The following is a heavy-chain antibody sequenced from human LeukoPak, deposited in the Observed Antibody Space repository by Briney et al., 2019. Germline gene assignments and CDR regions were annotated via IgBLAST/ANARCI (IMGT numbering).Heavy chain of an antibody. Sequence: ASVKVSRKASGYTFTSYDINWVRQATGQGLEWMGWMNAKSGNTGNAQKFQGRVTITRNTSISTAYMELSSLRSEDTAVYDCARGRMVRGLPYYYWGQGPLVTVSS. V-gene: IGHV1-8*02. CDR3: ARGRMVRGLPYYY. D-gene: IGHD3-10*01. CDR2: MNAKSGNT. CDR1: GYTFTSYD. J-gene: IGHJ4*02.